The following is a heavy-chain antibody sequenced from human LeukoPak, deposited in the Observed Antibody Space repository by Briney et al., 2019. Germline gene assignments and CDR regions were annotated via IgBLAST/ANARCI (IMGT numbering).Heavy chain of an antibody. V-gene: IGHV4-59*06. J-gene: IGHJ4*02. CDR2: IYYSGST. CDR1: GGSISSYY. Sequence: SETLSLTCTVSGGSISSYYWSWIRQHPGKGLEWIGYIYYSGSTYYNPSLKSRVTISVDTSKNQFSLKLSSVTAADTAVYYCARDPYGDYVFDYWGQGTLVTVSS. CDR3: ARDPYGDYVFDY. D-gene: IGHD4-17*01.